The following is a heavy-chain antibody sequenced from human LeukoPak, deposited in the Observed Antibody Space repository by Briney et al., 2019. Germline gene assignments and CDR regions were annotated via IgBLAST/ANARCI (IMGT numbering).Heavy chain of an antibody. V-gene: IGHV1-2*02. Sequence: ASVKVSCKASGGTFSSYAISWVRQAPGQGLEWMGWINPNSGGTNYAQKFQGRVTMTRDTSISTAYMELSRLRSDDTAVYYCARDRSGSYYPYWGQGTLVTVSS. CDR2: INPNSGGT. D-gene: IGHD1-26*01. CDR3: ARDRSGSYYPY. CDR1: GGTFSSYA. J-gene: IGHJ4*02.